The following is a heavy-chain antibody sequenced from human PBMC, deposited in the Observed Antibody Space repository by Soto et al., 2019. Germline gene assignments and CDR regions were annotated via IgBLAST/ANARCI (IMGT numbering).Heavy chain of an antibody. J-gene: IGHJ4*02. CDR3: ARSIGWFGELLYTSDY. CDR1: GFTFSSYG. D-gene: IGHD3-10*01. Sequence: GGSLRLSCAASGFTFSSYGMHWVRQAPGKGLEWVAVIWYDGSNKYYADSVKGRFTISRDNSKNTLYLQMNSLRAEDTAVYYCARSIGWFGELLYTSDYWGQGTLVTVSS. V-gene: IGHV3-33*01. CDR2: IWYDGSNK.